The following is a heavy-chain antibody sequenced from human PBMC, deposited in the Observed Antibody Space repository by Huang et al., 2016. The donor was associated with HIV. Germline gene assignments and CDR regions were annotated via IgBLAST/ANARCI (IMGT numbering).Heavy chain of an antibody. CDR2: INHSGST. CDR1: GGSLSGSY. J-gene: IGHJ4*02. Sequence: QVQLQQWGARLLKPSETLSLTFAAYGGSLSGSYWCWIRQHPGKGLEWIGEINHSGSTNYNPSLKSRVTISVDTSQNQFSLRLSSVTAADTAVYYCAEGSGYDYWGQGTLVTVST. V-gene: IGHV4-34*01. D-gene: IGHD3-22*01. CDR3: AEGSGYDY.